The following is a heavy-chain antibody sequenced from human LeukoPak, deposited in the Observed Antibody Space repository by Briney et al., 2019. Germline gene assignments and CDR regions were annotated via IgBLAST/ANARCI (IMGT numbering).Heavy chain of an antibody. CDR2: VYNSGNV. Sequence: SETLSLTCTVSSSSTSGYYRTGIRQPPGKGLEWIGYVYNSGNVNYNPSLRSRVTISLDTSKDQFSLKLISVTAADTAIYYCERGDSQLHSSGSYYYWVGGTLVTVSS. D-gene: IGHD3-22*01. CDR3: ERGDSQLHSSGSYYY. V-gene: IGHV4-59*01. J-gene: IGHJ4*02. CDR1: SSSTSGYY.